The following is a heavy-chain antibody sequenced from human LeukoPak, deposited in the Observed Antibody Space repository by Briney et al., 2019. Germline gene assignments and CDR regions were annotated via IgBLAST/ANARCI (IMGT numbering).Heavy chain of an antibody. CDR2: ISYDGSNK. CDR3: AKDRGPIVGATTVKYFDY. D-gene: IGHD1-26*01. Sequence: PGGSLRLSCAASGFTFSSYGMHWVRQAPGKGLEWVAVISYDGSNKYYADSVKGRFTISRDNSKNTLYLQMNSLRAEDTAVYYCAKDRGPIVGATTVKYFDYWGQGTLVTVSS. V-gene: IGHV3-30*18. J-gene: IGHJ4*02. CDR1: GFTFSSYG.